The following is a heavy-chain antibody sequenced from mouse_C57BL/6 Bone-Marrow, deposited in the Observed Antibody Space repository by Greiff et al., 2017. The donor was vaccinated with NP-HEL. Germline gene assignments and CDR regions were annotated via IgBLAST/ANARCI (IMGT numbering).Heavy chain of an antibody. D-gene: IGHD2-1*01. CDR1: GFTFSSYG. J-gene: IGHJ4*01. CDR2: ISSGGSYT. Sequence: EVTLVESGGDLVKPGGSLKLSCAASGFTFSSYGMSWVRQTPDKRLEWVATISSGGSYTYYPDSVKGRFTISRDNAKNTLYLQMSSLKSEDTAMYYCARHDLLGAMDYWGQGTSVTVSS. V-gene: IGHV5-6*01. CDR3: ARHDLLGAMDY.